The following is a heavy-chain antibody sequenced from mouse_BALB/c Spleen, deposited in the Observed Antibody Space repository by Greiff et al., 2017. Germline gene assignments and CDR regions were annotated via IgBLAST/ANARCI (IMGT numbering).Heavy chain of an antibody. V-gene: IGHV4-1*02. J-gene: IGHJ3*01. CDR1: GFDFSRYW. D-gene: IGHD1-1*01. Sequence: EVKVEESGGGLVQPGGSLKLSCAASGFDFSRYWMSWVRQAPGKGLEWIGEINPDSSTINYTPSLKDKFIISRDNAKNTLYLQMSKVRSEDTALYYCARDYGSSYGLFAYWGQGTLVTVSA. CDR2: INPDSSTI. CDR3: ARDYGSSYGLFAY.